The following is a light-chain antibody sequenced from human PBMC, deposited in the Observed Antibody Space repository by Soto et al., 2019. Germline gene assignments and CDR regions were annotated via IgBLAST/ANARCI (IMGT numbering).Light chain of an antibody. V-gene: IGKV3-15*01. CDR3: QQYNNWPPIT. Sequence: EIVMTQSPATLSVSPGERATLSCRASQSVRNNLAWYQQKPGQAPRLLIYYAFTRATGIPARFSGSGSGTEFTLTISSLQSEDFALYYYQQYNNWPPITFGQGTRLEIK. CDR2: YAF. CDR1: QSVRNN. J-gene: IGKJ5*01.